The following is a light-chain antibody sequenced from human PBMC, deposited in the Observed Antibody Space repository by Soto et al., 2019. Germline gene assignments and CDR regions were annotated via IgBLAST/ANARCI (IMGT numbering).Light chain of an antibody. V-gene: IGKV3-20*01. CDR3: QQYGTSPPT. Sequence: IVLAQCPGTLSLSPGERATLSFRASQSVSSSYLAWYQQKPGQAPRLLIYGASSRATGIPDRFSGSGSGTDFTLTISRLEPEDFAVYYCQQYGTSPPTFGQGTKVHIK. CDR1: QSVSSSY. CDR2: GAS. J-gene: IGKJ1*01.